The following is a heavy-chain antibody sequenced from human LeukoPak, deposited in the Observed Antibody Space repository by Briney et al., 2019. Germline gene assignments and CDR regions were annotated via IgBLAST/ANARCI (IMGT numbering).Heavy chain of an antibody. CDR2: IIPILGIA. V-gene: IGHV1-69*04. CDR3: ARDEEGRSGSYDY. D-gene: IGHD1-26*01. Sequence: SVKVSCKASGYTFTSYAISWVRQAPGQGLEWMGRIIPILGIANYAQKFQGRVTITADKSTSTAYMELSSLRSEDTAVYYCARDEEGRSGSYDYWGQGTLVTVSS. CDR1: GYTFTSYA. J-gene: IGHJ4*02.